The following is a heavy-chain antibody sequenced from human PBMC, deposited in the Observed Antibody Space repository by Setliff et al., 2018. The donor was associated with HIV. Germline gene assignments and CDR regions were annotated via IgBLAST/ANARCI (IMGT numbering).Heavy chain of an antibody. CDR2: INPSGGST. Sequence: ASVKVSCKASGYTFTRYFMHCVRQAPGQVLEWLGMINPSGGSTWYAQKFQGRVTMTGDTSTNTLYMELSSLRSEDTAVYYCARVWEGGMDYWGQGTLVTVSS. CDR1: GYTFTRYF. J-gene: IGHJ4*02. V-gene: IGHV1-46*01. CDR3: ARVWEGGMDY. D-gene: IGHD1-26*01.